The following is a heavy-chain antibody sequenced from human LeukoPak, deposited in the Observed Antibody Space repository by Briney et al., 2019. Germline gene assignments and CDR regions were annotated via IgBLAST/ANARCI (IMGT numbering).Heavy chain of an antibody. D-gene: IGHD6-6*01. CDR2: INSDGSST. V-gene: IGHV3-74*01. CDR3: AREVSQLVRDLDY. CDR1: GFTFSSYW. Sequence: PGGSLRLSCAASGFTFSSYWMHWVRQAPGKGLVWVSRINSDGSSTSYADSVKGRFTISRDSAKNTLYLQMHSLRGEDTAVYYCAREVSQLVRDLDYWGQGTLVTVSS. J-gene: IGHJ4*02.